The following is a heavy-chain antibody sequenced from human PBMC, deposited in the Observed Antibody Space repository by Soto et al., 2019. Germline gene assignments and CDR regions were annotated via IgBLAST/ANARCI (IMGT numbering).Heavy chain of an antibody. CDR2: LSGSGVST. CDR1: GFTFSNAW. J-gene: IGHJ6*02. CDR3: AKDNWNENYYNYYGMDV. D-gene: IGHD1-20*01. V-gene: IGHV3-23*01. Sequence: GGSLRLSCAASGFTFSNAWMSWVRQAPGKGLEWVSSLSGSGVSTYYADSVKGRFTISRDNSKNTLYLQMNSLRAEDTAIYYCAKDNWNENYYNYYGMDVWGQGTTVTVSS.